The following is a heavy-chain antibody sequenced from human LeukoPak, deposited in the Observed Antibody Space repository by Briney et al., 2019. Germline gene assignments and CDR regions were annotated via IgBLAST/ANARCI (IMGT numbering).Heavy chain of an antibody. CDR1: SRSISSSSYY. J-gene: IGHJ6*02. V-gene: IGHV4-39*07. Sequence: SETLSLTCTLSSRSISSSSYYWGWIRQPPGRGLEWIGSIYYSGSTYYNPSLTSRVTISVDTSKNQFSLKLSSVTAADTAIYYCARADGYYYGMDVWGQGATVTVSS. D-gene: IGHD5-24*01. CDR3: ARADGYYYGMDV. CDR2: IYYSGST.